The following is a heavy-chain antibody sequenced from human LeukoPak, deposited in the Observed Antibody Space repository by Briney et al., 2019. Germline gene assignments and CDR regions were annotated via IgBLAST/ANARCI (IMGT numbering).Heavy chain of an antibody. CDR3: ARDGPMTTDAFDI. D-gene: IGHD4-17*01. CDR1: GGSISSYY. Sequence: SETLSLTCTVSGGSISSYYWSWIRQPPGKGLEWIGYIYYSGSTNYNPSLKSRVTISVDTSRNQFSLKLSSVTAADTAVYYCARDGPMTTDAFDIWGQGTMVTVSS. J-gene: IGHJ3*02. V-gene: IGHV4-59*01. CDR2: IYYSGST.